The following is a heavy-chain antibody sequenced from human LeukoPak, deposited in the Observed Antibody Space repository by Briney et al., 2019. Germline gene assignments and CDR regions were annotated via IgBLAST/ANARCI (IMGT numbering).Heavy chain of an antibody. Sequence: GGSLRLSCAASGFTFSDYYMTWIRQAPGKGLEWVGFIRSKAYGGTTEYAASVKGRFTISRDDSKSIAYLQMNSLKTEDTAVFYCTRGGDTAMGFGYWGQGTLVTVSS. CDR3: TRGGDTAMGFGY. J-gene: IGHJ4*02. CDR1: GFTFSDYY. V-gene: IGHV3-49*03. CDR2: IRSKAYGGTT. D-gene: IGHD5-18*01.